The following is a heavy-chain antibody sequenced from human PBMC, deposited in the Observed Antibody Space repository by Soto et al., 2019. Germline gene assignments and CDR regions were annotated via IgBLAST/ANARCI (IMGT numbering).Heavy chain of an antibody. CDR1: GGSISSGDYY. CDR3: AREGWVGATMVSDY. CDR2: IYYSGST. J-gene: IGHJ4*02. Sequence: SETLSLTCTVSGGSISSGDYYWSWIRQPPGKGLEWIGYIYYSGSTYYNPSLKSRVTISVDTSKNQFSLKLSSVTAADTAVYYCAREGWVGATMVSDYWGQGTLVTVSS. D-gene: IGHD1-26*01. V-gene: IGHV4-30-4*01.